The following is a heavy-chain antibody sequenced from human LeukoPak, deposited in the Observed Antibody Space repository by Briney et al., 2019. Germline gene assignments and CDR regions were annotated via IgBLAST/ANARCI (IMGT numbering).Heavy chain of an antibody. CDR1: GFTFDDYA. D-gene: IGHD5-12*01. CDR3: AKDMGSGYDYMGDFDY. CDR2: ISWNSGSI. V-gene: IGHV3-9*01. Sequence: PGRSLRLSCAASGFTFDDYAMHWVRQAPGKGLEWVSGISWNSGSIGYADSVKGRFTISRDNAKNSLYLQMNSLRAEDTALYYCAKDMGSGYDYMGDFDYWGQGTLVTVSS. J-gene: IGHJ4*02.